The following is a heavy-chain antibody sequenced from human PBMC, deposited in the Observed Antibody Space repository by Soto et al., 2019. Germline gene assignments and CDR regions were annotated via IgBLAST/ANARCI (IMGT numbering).Heavy chain of an antibody. J-gene: IGHJ4*02. CDR2: IKQDGSEK. CDR1: GFTFSSYW. V-gene: IGHV3-7*01. Sequence: EVQLVESGGGLVQPGGSLRLSCAASGFTFSSYWMSWVRQAPGKGLEWVANIKQDGSEKYYVDSVKGRFTISRDNAKNSLYLQMNSLRAEDTAVYYCARDGSIAAAGGSYFDSWVQGTLVTVSS. D-gene: IGHD6-6*01. CDR3: ARDGSIAAAGGSYFDS.